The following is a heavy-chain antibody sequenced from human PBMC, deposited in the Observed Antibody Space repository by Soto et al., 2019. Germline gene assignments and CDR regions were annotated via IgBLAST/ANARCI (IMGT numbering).Heavy chain of an antibody. J-gene: IGHJ4*02. Sequence: PGGSLRLSCAASGFTFSSYWMSWVRQAPGKGLEWVANIKQDGSEKYYVDSVKGRFTISRDNAKNSLYLQMNSLRAEDTAVYYCARDMNPYSSSSDGIDYWGQGTLVTVSS. V-gene: IGHV3-7*01. D-gene: IGHD6-6*01. CDR3: ARDMNPYSSSSDGIDY. CDR1: GFTFSSYW. CDR2: IKQDGSEK.